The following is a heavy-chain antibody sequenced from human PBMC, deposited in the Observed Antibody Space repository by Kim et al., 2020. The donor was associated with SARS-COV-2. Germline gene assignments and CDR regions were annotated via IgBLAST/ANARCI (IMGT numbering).Heavy chain of an antibody. CDR2: ISYDGSNK. Sequence: GGSLRLSCAASGFTFSSYAMHWVRQAPGKGLEWVAVISYDGSNKYYADSVKGRFTISRDNSKNTLYLQMNSLRAEDTAVYYCAATRGSSSWYFQTDWGQGTLVTVSS. CDR3: AATRGSSSWYFQTD. D-gene: IGHD6-13*01. J-gene: IGHJ4*02. CDR1: GFTFSSYA. V-gene: IGHV3-30*04.